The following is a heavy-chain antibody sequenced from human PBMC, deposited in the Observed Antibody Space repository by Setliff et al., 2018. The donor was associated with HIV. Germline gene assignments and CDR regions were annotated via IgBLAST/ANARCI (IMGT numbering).Heavy chain of an antibody. J-gene: IGHJ3*02. CDR3: ARDPGRDGYNLGAFDI. D-gene: IGHD5-12*01. CDR1: GYTFTNFG. V-gene: IGHV1-18*01. Sequence: ASVKVSCKASGYTFTNFGISWVRQAPGQGLEWMGWISVYNGKIDYAQKFQGRVTMTTETSTSTAHMELRSLRSDDTAVYYCARDPGRDGYNLGAFDIWGQGTMVTVSS. CDR2: ISVYNGKI.